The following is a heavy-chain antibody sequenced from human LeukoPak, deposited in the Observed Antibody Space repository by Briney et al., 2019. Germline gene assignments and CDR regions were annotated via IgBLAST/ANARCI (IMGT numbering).Heavy chain of an antibody. D-gene: IGHD4-17*01. J-gene: IGHJ5*02. CDR1: GFTLSSYA. Sequence: GGSLRLSCAASGFTLSSYAMSWVRQAPGKGLEWVSAISGSGGSTYYADSVKGRFTISRDNSKNTLYLQMNSLRAEDTAVYYCAKRQAGDYVNWFDPWGQGTLVTASS. CDR3: AKRQAGDYVNWFDP. V-gene: IGHV3-23*01. CDR2: ISGSGGST.